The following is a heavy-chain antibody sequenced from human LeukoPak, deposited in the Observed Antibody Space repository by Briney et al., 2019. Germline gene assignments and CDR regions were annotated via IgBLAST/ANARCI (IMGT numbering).Heavy chain of an antibody. J-gene: IGHJ4*02. V-gene: IGHV3-43D*04. CDR1: GFTFDDYA. CDR3: AKGRGYSGYGEIDY. CDR2: ISWDGGST. D-gene: IGHD5-12*01. Sequence: GGSLRLSCAASGFTFDDYAMHWVRQAPGKGLEWVSLISWDGGSTYYADSVKGRFTISRDNSKNSLYLQMNSLRAEDTALYYCAKGRGYSGYGEIDYWGQGTLVTVSS.